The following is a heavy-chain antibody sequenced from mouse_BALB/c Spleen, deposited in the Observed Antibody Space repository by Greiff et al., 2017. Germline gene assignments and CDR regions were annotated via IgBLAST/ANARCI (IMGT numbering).Heavy chain of an antibody. D-gene: IGHD2-4*01. J-gene: IGHJ4*01. CDR2: IDTSDSYT. Sequence: QVQLQQSGAELVMPGASVKMSCKASGYTFTDYWMHWVKQRPGQGLEWIGAIDTSDSYTSYNQKFKGKATLTVDESSSTAYMQLSSLTSEDSAVYYCARSTMITTHAMDYWGQGTSVTVSS. CDR1: GYTFTDYW. CDR3: ARSTMITTHAMDY. V-gene: IGHV1-69*01.